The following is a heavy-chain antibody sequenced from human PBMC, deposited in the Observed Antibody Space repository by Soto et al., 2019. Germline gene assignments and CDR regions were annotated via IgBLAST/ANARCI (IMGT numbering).Heavy chain of an antibody. CDR2: INHSGST. CDR3: ARGRGRFSSSWWFDP. Sequence: PSETLSLTCAVYGGSFSGYYWSWILQPPGKGLEWIGEINHSGSTNYNPSLKSRVTISVDTSRNQFSLKLSSVTAADTAVYYCARGRGRFSSSWWFDPWGQGTLVTVS. CDR1: GGSFSGYY. J-gene: IGHJ5*02. D-gene: IGHD6-13*01. V-gene: IGHV4-34*01.